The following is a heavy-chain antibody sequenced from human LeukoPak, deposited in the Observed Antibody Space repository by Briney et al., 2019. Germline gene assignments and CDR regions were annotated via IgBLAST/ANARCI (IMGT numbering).Heavy chain of an antibody. CDR1: GGSISSSSYY. Sequence: SETLSLTCTVSGGSISSSSYYWGWIRQPPGKGLEWIGSMYYSGTTYYNSSLKSRVTISVDTSNNQFSLKLSSVTAADTAVYYCARDTVGATFPGAFDIWGQGTMVTVSS. V-gene: IGHV4-39*07. D-gene: IGHD1-26*01. J-gene: IGHJ3*02. CDR3: ARDTVGATFPGAFDI. CDR2: MYYSGTT.